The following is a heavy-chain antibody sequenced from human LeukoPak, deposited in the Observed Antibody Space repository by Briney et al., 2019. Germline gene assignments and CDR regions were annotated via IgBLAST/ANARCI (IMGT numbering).Heavy chain of an antibody. J-gene: IGHJ6*03. D-gene: IGHD3-10*01. Sequence: ASVKVSCKASGGTFISYAISWVRQAPGQGLEWMGGIIPIFGTANYAQKFQGRVTITADESASTAYMELSSLRSEDTAVYYCARGTLFGGSGSYHYYYYYMDVWGKGTTVTVSS. V-gene: IGHV1-69*01. CDR3: ARGTLFGGSGSYHYYYYYMDV. CDR2: IIPIFGTA. CDR1: GGTFISYA.